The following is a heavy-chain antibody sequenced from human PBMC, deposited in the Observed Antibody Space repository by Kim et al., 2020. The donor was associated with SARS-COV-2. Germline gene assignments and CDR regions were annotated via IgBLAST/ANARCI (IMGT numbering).Heavy chain of an antibody. Sequence: SETLSLTCIVSGASVSSRSHYWGWIRQPPGKGLEWIGNIYYNGRTSLKPSLKSRVSMSVDTNNNHFSLNLRSVTAADTAVYYCARDDEADAPYYGMDVWGQGTMVTVSS. J-gene: IGHJ6*02. CDR2: IYYNGRT. CDR3: ARDDEADAPYYGMDV. D-gene: IGHD6-25*01. V-gene: IGHV4-39*02. CDR1: GASVSSRSHY.